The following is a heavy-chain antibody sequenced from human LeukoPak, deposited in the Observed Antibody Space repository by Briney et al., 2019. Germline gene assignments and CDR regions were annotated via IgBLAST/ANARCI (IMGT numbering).Heavy chain of an antibody. D-gene: IGHD3-22*01. Sequence: PGGSLRLSCAASGFTFDNYAMYWVRQAPGKGLEWVSLISGDGSSTYYADSVKGRFTISRDNSKNTLYLQMNSPRAEDTAVYYCAKGHYDSSGYYFDYWGQGTLVTVSS. CDR2: ISGDGSST. CDR3: AKGHYDSSGYYFDY. CDR1: GFTFDNYA. V-gene: IGHV3-43*02. J-gene: IGHJ4*02.